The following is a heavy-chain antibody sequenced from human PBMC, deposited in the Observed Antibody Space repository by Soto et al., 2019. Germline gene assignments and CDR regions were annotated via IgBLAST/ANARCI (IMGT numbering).Heavy chain of an antibody. CDR2: ISGSGGST. Sequence: VGSLRLSCAASGFTFSSYAMSWVRQAPGKGLEWVSAISGSGGSTYYADSVKGRFTISRDNSKNTLYLQMNSLRAEDTAVYYCAKEAPPYYYDSSGFTDAFDIWGQGTMVTVSS. D-gene: IGHD3-22*01. CDR1: GFTFSSYA. J-gene: IGHJ3*02. V-gene: IGHV3-23*01. CDR3: AKEAPPYYYDSSGFTDAFDI.